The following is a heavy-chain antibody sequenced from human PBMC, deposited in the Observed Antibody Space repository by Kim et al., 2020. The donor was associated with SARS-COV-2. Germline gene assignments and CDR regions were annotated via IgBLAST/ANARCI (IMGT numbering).Heavy chain of an antibody. J-gene: IGHJ6*02. CDR3: AKYDYYGSGSYYHYYYYGMDV. CDR1: GFTFSSYA. D-gene: IGHD3-10*01. CDR2: ISGSGGST. V-gene: IGHV3-23*01. Sequence: GGSLRLSCAASGFTFSSYAMSWVRQAPGKGLEWVSAISGSGGSTYYADSVKGRFTISRDNSKNTLYLQMNSLRAEDTAVYYCAKYDYYGSGSYYHYYYYGMDVWGQGTTVTVSS.